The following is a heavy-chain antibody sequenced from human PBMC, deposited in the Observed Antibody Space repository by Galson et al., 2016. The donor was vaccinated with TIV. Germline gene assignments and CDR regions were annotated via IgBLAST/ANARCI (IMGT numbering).Heavy chain of an antibody. CDR1: GYTFTSYN. J-gene: IGHJ4*02. V-gene: IGHV1-46*01. CDR3: VRARVKHFDF. Sequence: SVKVSCKASGYTFTSYNMHWVRQAPGQGLEWMGIINPSGGSTTYAQKFQGRVTMTRDMSATTAYMETYMELSSLKSEDTAVYYCVRARVKHFDFWGQGTLVTV. CDR2: INPSGGST.